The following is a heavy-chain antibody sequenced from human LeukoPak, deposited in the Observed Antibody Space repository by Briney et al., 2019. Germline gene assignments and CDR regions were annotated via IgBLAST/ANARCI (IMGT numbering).Heavy chain of an antibody. Sequence: PSETLSLTCAVSGGSISRNYWSWVRQPPGKGLEWIGYIYYSGSTNYNPSLKSRVTISADTSKNQFSLNLSSVTAADTAVYYCARHDDILTGLFDYWGQGTLVTVSA. CDR1: GGSISRNY. D-gene: IGHD3-9*01. CDR2: IYYSGST. J-gene: IGHJ4*02. V-gene: IGHV4-59*01. CDR3: ARHDDILTGLFDY.